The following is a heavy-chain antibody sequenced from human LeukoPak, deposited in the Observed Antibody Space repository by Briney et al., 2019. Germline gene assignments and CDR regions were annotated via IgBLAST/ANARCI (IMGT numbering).Heavy chain of an antibody. CDR3: ARGHSSGWYYY. D-gene: IGHD6-19*01. CDR2: INHSGST. CDR1: GGSFSGYY. J-gene: IGHJ4*02. V-gene: IGHV4-34*01. Sequence: SETLSLTCAVYGGSFSGYYWSWIRQPPGKGLEWIGEINHSGSTNYNPSLKSRVTISVDTSKNQISLKLSSVTAADTAVYYCARGHSSGWYYYWGQGTLVTVSS.